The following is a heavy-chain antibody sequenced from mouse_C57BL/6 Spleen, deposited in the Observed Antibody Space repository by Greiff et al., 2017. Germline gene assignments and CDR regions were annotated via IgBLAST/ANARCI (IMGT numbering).Heavy chain of an antibody. CDR1: GYSFTGYY. V-gene: IGHV1-42*01. J-gene: IGHJ2*01. D-gene: IGHD2-3*01. Sequence: EVQLQQSGPELVKPGASVKISCKASGYSFTGYYMNWVKQSPEKSLEWIGEINPSTGGTTYNQKFKAKATLTVDKSSSTAYMQLKSLTSEDSAVYYCARWDDGYYDYWGPGTTLTVSS. CDR2: INPSTGGT. CDR3: ARWDDGYYDY.